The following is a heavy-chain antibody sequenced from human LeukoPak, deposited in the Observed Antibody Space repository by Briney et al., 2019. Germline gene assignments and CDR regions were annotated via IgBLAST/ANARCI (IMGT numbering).Heavy chain of an antibody. D-gene: IGHD1-26*01. CDR1: GGSISNYY. V-gene: IGHV4-59*01. CDR2: IYYSGIT. CDR3: ARDLSGRYLAFDI. Sequence: SETLSLTCTVSGGSISNYYWNFIRQPPGKGLEWIGYIYYSGITNYNPSLKSRVTISVDTSKNQFSLKLSSVTAADTAVYYCARDLSGRYLAFDIWGQGTMVTVSS. J-gene: IGHJ3*02.